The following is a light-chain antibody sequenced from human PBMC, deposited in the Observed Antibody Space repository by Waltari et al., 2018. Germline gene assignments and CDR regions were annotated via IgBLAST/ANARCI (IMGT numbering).Light chain of an antibody. J-gene: IGKJ1*01. CDR3: QHYVRLPVT. Sequence: EIVLTQSPGTLSLSPGERATLSCRASQSVSRVLAWYQQKPGQAPRLLIYGASHRATGIPDRFSGSGAGTDFSLTISRLDPEDFAVYYCQHYVRLPVTFGQGTKVEIK. CDR1: QSVSRV. CDR2: GAS. V-gene: IGKV3-20*01.